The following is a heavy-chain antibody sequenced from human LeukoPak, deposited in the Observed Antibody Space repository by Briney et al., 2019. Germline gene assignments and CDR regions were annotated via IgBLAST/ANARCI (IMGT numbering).Heavy chain of an antibody. CDR2: INAGNGNT. D-gene: IGHD3-10*01. CDR3: ARAKVVRGVIHFDY. CDR1: GYTFTSYA. J-gene: IGHJ4*02. Sequence: EASVTVSCTASGYTFTSYAMHWVRQAPGQRLEWMGWINAGNGNTKYSQKFQGRVTITRDTSASTAYMELSSLRSEDTAVYYCARAKVVRGVIHFDYWGQGTLVTVSS. V-gene: IGHV1-3*01.